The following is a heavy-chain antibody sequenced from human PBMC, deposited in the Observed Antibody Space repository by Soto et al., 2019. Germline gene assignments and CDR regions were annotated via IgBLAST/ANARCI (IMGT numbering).Heavy chain of an antibody. J-gene: IGHJ6*02. D-gene: IGHD1-26*01. Sequence: GGSLRLSCAASGFTFSSYAMHWVRQAPGKGLEWVAVISYDGSNKYYADSVKGRFTISRDNSKNTLYLQMNSLRAEDAAVYYCARDLGEDDYYGMDVWGQGTTVTVSS. CDR2: ISYDGSNK. CDR1: GFTFSSYA. V-gene: IGHV3-30-3*01. CDR3: ARDLGEDDYYGMDV.